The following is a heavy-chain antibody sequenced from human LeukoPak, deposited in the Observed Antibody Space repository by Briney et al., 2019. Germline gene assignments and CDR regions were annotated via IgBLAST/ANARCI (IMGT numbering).Heavy chain of an antibody. Sequence: PSETLSLTCTVSGGSISSYYWSWIRQPPGKGLEWIGYIYYSGSTNYNPSLKSRVTISVDTSKNQFSLKLSSVTAADTTVYYCARGPLSIAAAGERLWYFDLWGRDTLVTVSS. D-gene: IGHD6-13*01. CDR3: ARGPLSIAAAGERLWYFDL. J-gene: IGHJ2*01. CDR1: GGSISSYY. V-gene: IGHV4-59*08. CDR2: IYYSGST.